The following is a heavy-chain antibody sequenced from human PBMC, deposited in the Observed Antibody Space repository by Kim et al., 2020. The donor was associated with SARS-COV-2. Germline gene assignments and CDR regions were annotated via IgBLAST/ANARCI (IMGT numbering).Heavy chain of an antibody. CDR2: T. CDR3: ATFGFEWNVAY. Sequence: TGKADSVKGRFTISRDNAKNTLYLQMNSLRAEDTAVYYCATFGFEWNVAYWGRGTLVTVSS. D-gene: IGHD3-3*01. J-gene: IGHJ4*02. V-gene: IGHV3-74*01.